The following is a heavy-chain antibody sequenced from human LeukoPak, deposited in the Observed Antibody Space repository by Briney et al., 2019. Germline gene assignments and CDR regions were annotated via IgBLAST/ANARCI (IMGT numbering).Heavy chain of an antibody. J-gene: IGHJ4*02. D-gene: IGHD4-17*01. Sequence: SGPTLVNPTQTLTLTCTFSGLSLSISGVGVGWIRQPPGKALEWLALVYWDDDKRYSPSLKSRLTITKDTSKNQVVLTMTNMDPMDTATYYCAHRTNYGDYFDYWGQGTLVTVSS. CDR1: GLSLSISGVG. CDR3: AHRTNYGDYFDY. V-gene: IGHV2-5*02. CDR2: VYWDDDK.